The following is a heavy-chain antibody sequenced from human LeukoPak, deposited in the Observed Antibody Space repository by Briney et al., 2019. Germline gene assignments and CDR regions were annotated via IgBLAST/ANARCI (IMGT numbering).Heavy chain of an antibody. CDR2: ISGSGGST. Sequence: GGSLRLSCAASGFTFSSYAMSWVRQAPGKGLEWVSAISGSGGSTYYADSVKGRFTISRDNYKNTVYLQMNSLRAEDTAVYYCAKRPRKLQGTHFQHWGQGTLVTVSS. D-gene: IGHD1-14*01. CDR1: GFTFSSYA. V-gene: IGHV3-23*01. CDR3: AKRPRKLQGTHFQH. J-gene: IGHJ1*01.